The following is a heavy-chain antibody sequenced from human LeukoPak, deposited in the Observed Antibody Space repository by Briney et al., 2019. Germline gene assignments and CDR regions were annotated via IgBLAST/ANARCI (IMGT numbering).Heavy chain of an antibody. D-gene: IGHD3-10*01. J-gene: IGHJ4*02. CDR3: ARDLLLWFGELQYYFDY. V-gene: IGHV1-3*01. Sequence: ASVTVSCKASGYTFTIYAMHWVRQAPGQRLEWMGWINAGNGNTKYSQKFQGRVTITRDTSASTAYMELSSLRSEDTAVYYCARDLLLWFGELQYYFDYWGQGTLVTVSS. CDR1: GYTFTIYA. CDR2: INAGNGNT.